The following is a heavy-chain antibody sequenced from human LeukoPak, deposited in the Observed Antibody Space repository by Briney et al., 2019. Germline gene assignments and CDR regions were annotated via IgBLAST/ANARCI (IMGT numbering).Heavy chain of an antibody. J-gene: IGHJ3*02. CDR1: GFTVSSNY. Sequence: PGGSLRLSCAASGFTVSSNYMSWVRQAPGKGLEWVSVIYSGGSTYYADSVKGRFTISRDNSKNTLYLQMNSLRAEDTAVYYCARELSNYYDSSGGAFDIWGQGTMVTVSS. V-gene: IGHV3-53*01. CDR2: IYSGGST. CDR3: ARELSNYYDSSGGAFDI. D-gene: IGHD3-22*01.